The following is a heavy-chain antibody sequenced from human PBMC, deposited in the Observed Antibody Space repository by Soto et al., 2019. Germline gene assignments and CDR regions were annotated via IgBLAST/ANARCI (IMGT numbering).Heavy chain of an antibody. V-gene: IGHV4-39*01. Sequence: QLQLQVSGPGLVKPSETLSLTCTVSGGSISSSSYYWGWIRQPPGKGLEWIATINYSGSTYYSPSLKTRVTISVDRSKNQFSLKLNSVTAADSAVYYCARQVAFGDRPNEIDYWGQGTLVTVSS. CDR1: GGSISSSSYY. CDR2: INYSGST. CDR3: ARQVAFGDRPNEIDY. D-gene: IGHD3-10*01. J-gene: IGHJ4*02.